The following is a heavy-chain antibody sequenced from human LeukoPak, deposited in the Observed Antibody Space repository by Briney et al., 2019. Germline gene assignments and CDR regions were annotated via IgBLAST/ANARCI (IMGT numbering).Heavy chain of an antibody. CDR2: ISYDGNNK. Sequence: RGSLSLSCAASGFTFSSYGMHWVCQAPGKGLEWVAIISYDGNNKYYVDSVKGRFTISRDNSKNTLYLQMNSLRTEDTAVYYCARELSDWSFDYWGRGTLVTVSS. D-gene: IGHD3-9*01. CDR1: GFTFSSYG. CDR3: ARELSDWSFDY. J-gene: IGHJ4*02. V-gene: IGHV3-30*03.